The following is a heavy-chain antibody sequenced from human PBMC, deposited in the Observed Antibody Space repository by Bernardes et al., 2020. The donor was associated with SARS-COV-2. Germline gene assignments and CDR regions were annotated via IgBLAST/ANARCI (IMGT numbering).Heavy chain of an antibody. Sequence: GGSLRLSCAASGFTFSDSAMHWVRQASGKGLEWVGYIRNNAKSYATSYAASVKGRFTISRDDSKNTAFLQMNSLKTEDTAVYYCTRHTEWERTSGWGQGTLVTVSS. CDR1: GFTFSDSA. CDR2: IRNNAKSYAT. D-gene: IGHD1-26*01. J-gene: IGHJ1*01. V-gene: IGHV3-73*01. CDR3: TRHTEWERTSG.